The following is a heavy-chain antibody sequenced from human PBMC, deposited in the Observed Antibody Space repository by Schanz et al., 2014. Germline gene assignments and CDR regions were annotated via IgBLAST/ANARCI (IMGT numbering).Heavy chain of an antibody. CDR1: GFSVSTNY. Sequence: EVQLVESGGGLIQPGGSLRLSCAVSGFSVSTNYMSWARQAPGKGLEWISSLYINAGSTRYAGSVKGRFFISRDSSKNTLFLQMNSLRADDTAIYFCARDEGRDGYNLAFDVWGQGTLVTVSS. J-gene: IGHJ3*01. CDR2: LYINAGST. CDR3: ARDEGRDGYNLAFDV. D-gene: IGHD2-21*01. V-gene: IGHV3-53*01.